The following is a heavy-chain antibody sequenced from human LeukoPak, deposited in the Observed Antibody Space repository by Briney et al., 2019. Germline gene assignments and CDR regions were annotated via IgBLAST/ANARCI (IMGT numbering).Heavy chain of an antibody. CDR3: ARDMGYGSGWYPFSSYFDY. CDR1: GYTFTSYY. D-gene: IGHD6-19*01. J-gene: IGHJ4*02. CDR2: INPSGGST. Sequence: ASVKVSCKASGYTFTSYYMHWVRQAPGQGLEWMGIINPSGGSTSYAQKFQGRVTMTRDTSTSTVYMELSSLRSEDTAVHYCARDMGYGSGWYPFSSYFDYWGQGTLVTVSS. V-gene: IGHV1-46*01.